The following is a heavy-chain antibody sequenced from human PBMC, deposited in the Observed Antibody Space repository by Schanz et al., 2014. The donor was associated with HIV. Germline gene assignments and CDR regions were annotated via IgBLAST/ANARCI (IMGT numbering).Heavy chain of an antibody. J-gene: IGHJ6*02. CDR1: GFTFSDYY. Sequence: EVQLVESGGGLVKPGGSLRLSCAASGFTFSDYYMRWLRQAPGKGLEWVSVIYSDGSAFYADSVKGRFTISRDNSKNTVYLQLKGLRAEDTAVYYCARDGYSYYYGLDVWGQGTTVTVSS. CDR3: ARDGYSYYYGLDV. CDR2: IYSDGSA. V-gene: IGHV3-66*01. D-gene: IGHD2-21*01.